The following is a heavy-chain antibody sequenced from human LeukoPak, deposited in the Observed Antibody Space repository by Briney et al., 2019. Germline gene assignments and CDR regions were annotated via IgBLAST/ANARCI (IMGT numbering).Heavy chain of an antibody. V-gene: IGHV4-59*08. CDR1: GGSISSYY. CDR2: IYYSGST. Sequence: TSETLSLTCTVSGGSISSYYWSWIRQPPGKGLEWIGSIYYSGSTYYKPSLKSRVTISVDTSKNQFSLKLSSVTAADTAVYYCARGGHSSSSSFSYWGQGILVTVSS. J-gene: IGHJ4*02. CDR3: ARGGHSSSSSFSY. D-gene: IGHD6-6*01.